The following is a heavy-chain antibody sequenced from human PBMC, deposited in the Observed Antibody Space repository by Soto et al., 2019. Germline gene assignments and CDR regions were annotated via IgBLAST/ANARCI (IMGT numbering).Heavy chain of an antibody. D-gene: IGHD6-19*01. CDR2: ISGSGGST. Sequence: EVQLLESGGGLVQPGGSLRLSCAASGFTFSSYAMSWVRQAPGKGLEWVSAISGSGGSTYYADSVKGRFTISRDNSKNTVYLQMNSLRAEDTALYYCAKEGGGFNSIGSELDDAFDIWGQGTMVTVSS. CDR3: AKEGGGFNSIGSELDDAFDI. CDR1: GFTFSSYA. J-gene: IGHJ3*02. V-gene: IGHV3-23*01.